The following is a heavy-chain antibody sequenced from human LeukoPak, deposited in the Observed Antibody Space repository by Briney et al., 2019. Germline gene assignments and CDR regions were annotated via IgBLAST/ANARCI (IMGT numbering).Heavy chain of an antibody. CDR1: GFTFSTYA. CDR3: ARRGESTNYGDYRFDS. D-gene: IGHD4-17*01. Sequence: GGSLRLSCTVSGFTFSTYAMSWVRQAPGKGLEWVSAISSTGGNTYHADSVKGRFTISRDNSKNTLYLQMNSLRVEDTAVYYCARRGESTNYGDYRFDSWGQGTLVIVSS. V-gene: IGHV3-23*01. CDR2: ISSTGGNT. J-gene: IGHJ4*02.